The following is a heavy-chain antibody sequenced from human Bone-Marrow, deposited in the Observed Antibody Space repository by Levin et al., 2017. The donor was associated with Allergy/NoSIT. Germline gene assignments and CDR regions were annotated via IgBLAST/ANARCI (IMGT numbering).Heavy chain of an antibody. D-gene: IGHD3-16*01. Sequence: SCAASGLSFSNYDMNWVRQAPGKGLEWVSSISGGSSRIYYADSVKGRFTISRDNAKNSLYLQMNSLRVEDTAVYYCASWAMFYYDGSDFDYFYYGMDAWGQGTTVTVSS. V-gene: IGHV3-21*06. J-gene: IGHJ6*02. CDR2: ISGGSSRI. CDR3: ASWAMFYYDGSDFDYFYYGMDA. CDR1: GLSFSNYD.